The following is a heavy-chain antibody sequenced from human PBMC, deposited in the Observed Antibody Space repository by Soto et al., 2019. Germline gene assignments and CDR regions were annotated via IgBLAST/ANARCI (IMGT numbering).Heavy chain of an antibody. V-gene: IGHV3-53*01. Sequence: PGGSLRLSCAASGITVSSNYMTWVRQAPGKGLEWVSLIYSDGTTYYGDSVKGRFTISRDSSKNTLYLQMNSLRAEDTAVYYCERDRSGSSGYYGLDVWGQGTKVTVYS. CDR2: IYSDGTT. CDR3: ERDRSGSSGYYGLDV. CDR1: GITVSSNY. J-gene: IGHJ6*02. D-gene: IGHD3-10*01.